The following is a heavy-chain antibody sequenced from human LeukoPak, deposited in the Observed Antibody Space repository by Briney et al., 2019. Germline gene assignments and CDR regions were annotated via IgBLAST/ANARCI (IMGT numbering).Heavy chain of an antibody. CDR1: GFTFSNSW. CDR3: ARHLSRGQNFDY. V-gene: IGHV3-7*01. Sequence: GGSLRLSCAASGFTFSNSWMSWFRQAPGQRLEWVASIKDDGSDTYYLESVKGRFTISRDNAKTSLFLQMDGLRADGTAVFFCARHLSRGQNFDYWGQGTLVTVSS. CDR2: IKDDGSDT. J-gene: IGHJ4*02.